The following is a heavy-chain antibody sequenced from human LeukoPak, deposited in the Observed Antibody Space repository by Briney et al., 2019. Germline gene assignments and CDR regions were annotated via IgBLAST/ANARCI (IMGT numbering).Heavy chain of an antibody. J-gene: IGHJ6*03. Sequence: SETLSLTCTVSGGSISSYYWSWIRQPAGKGLEWIGRIYTSGSTNYNPSLKSRVTISVDTSKNQFSLKLSSVTAADTAVYYCARDRTSGDAGPYYYYYMDVWGKGTTVTVSS. D-gene: IGHD6-13*01. CDR2: IYTSGST. CDR1: GGSISSYY. CDR3: ARDRTSGDAGPYYYYYMDV. V-gene: IGHV4-4*07.